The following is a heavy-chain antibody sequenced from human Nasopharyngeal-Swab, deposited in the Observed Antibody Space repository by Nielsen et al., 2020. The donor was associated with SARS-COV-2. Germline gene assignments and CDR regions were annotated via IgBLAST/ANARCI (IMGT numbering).Heavy chain of an antibody. V-gene: IGHV3-21*01. Sequence: GESLKISSAASGFTFSTYTMHWVRQAPGKGLEWVSSITSTSSNMYYADSLNGRFTISRDNAKSSLYLQVNSLRAEDTAVYYCSNGRWSTRLFDSWGQGTLVTVSS. CDR1: GFTFSTYT. D-gene: IGHD4-23*01. CDR2: ITSTSSNM. CDR3: SNGRWSTRLFDS. J-gene: IGHJ4*02.